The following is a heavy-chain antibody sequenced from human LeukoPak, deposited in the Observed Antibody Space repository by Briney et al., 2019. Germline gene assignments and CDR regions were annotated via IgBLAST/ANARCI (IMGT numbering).Heavy chain of an antibody. D-gene: IGHD3-9*01. CDR2: ISHSGSA. CDR1: GFTFSSYA. CDR3: ARAWVDVLTAPRYGFDI. J-gene: IGHJ3*02. V-gene: IGHV4-34*01. Sequence: LRLSCAASGFTFSSYAMHWVRQAPGKGLEWIGEISHSGSAIYNPSLKSRVTISVDTSKNQFSLRLSSVTAADTAVYYCARAWVDVLTAPRYGFDIWGPGTMVTVSS.